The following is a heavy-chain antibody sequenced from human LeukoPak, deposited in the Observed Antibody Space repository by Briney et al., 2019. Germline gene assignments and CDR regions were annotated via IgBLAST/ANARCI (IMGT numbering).Heavy chain of an antibody. V-gene: IGHV3-74*01. CDR3: VRGDFQPT. Sequence: PGGSLRLSCAASGFTFSTYWMHWVRQAPGKGLVWVSRIDYDGINTNYADSVKGRFSTSRDNAKNILYLQMSSLRADDTAVYYCVRGDFQPTRGQGTLVTVSS. D-gene: IGHD2/OR15-2a*01. J-gene: IGHJ4*02. CDR1: GFTFSTYW. CDR2: IDYDGINT.